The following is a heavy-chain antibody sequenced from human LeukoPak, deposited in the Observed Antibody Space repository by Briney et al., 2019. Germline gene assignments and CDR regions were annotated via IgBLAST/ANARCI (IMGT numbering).Heavy chain of an antibody. J-gene: IGHJ4*02. Sequence: GESLRLSCTASGFTFGTYWMSWVRQAPGKGLEWVANIKQDGSDKYYVDSVRGRFTISRDNAKNSLYLQMNSLRAEDTAVYYCARDLDYWGQGTLVSVSS. CDR3: ARDLDY. CDR1: GFTFGTYW. CDR2: IKQDGSDK. V-gene: IGHV3-7*05.